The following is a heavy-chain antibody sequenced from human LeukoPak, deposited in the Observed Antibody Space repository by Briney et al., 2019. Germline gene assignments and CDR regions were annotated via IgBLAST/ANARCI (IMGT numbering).Heavy chain of an antibody. Sequence: GGSLRLSCAASGFTFSSYWMSWVRQAPGKGLEWVANIKQDGSEKYYVDSVKGRFTISRDNAKNSLYLQMNSLRAEDTAVYYCARDSELLWFGGLLYGFDYWGQGTLVTVSS. J-gene: IGHJ4*02. V-gene: IGHV3-7*05. CDR1: GFTFSSYW. CDR3: ARDSELLWFGGLLYGFDY. D-gene: IGHD3-10*01. CDR2: IKQDGSEK.